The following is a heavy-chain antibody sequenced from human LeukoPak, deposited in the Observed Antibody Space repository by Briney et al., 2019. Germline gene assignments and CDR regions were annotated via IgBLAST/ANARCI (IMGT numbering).Heavy chain of an antibody. V-gene: IGHV4-39*01. J-gene: IGHJ6*03. CDR3: ARSSGQYYYMDV. CDR2: IYYSGST. Sequence: KPSETLSLTCTVSGGSISSSSYYWGWIRQPPGEGLEWIGSIYYSGSTYYNPSLKSRVTISVDTSKNQFSLELSSVTAADTAVYYCARSSGQYYYMDVWGKGTTVTISS. D-gene: IGHD1-26*01. CDR1: GGSISSSSYY.